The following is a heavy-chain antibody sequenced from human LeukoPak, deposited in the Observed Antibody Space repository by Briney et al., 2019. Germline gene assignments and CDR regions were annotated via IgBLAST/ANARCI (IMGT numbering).Heavy chain of an antibody. V-gene: IGHV3-30*04. CDR3: VRDYYDESGGYYSFDY. CDR2: ISYDGSNT. Sequence: GGSLRLSCAASGFTFSSYAMHWVRQAPGQGLEWVAVISYDGSNTYYADSVKGRFTVSRDNSNNTLSLQVNTLRPEDTAISYCVRDYYDESGGYYSFDYWGQGTLVTVSS. J-gene: IGHJ4*02. CDR1: GFTFSSYA. D-gene: IGHD3-22*01.